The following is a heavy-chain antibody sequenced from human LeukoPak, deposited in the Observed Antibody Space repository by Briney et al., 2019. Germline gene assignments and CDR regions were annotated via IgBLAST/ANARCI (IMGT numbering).Heavy chain of an antibody. V-gene: IGHV3-23*01. Sequence: GGSLRLSCAASGFTFSSYAMSWVRQAPGKGLEWVSAISGSGGSTYYADSVKGRFTISRDNSKNTLYLQMNSLRAEDTAVYYCAKVDGIVVVPAVFNYWGQGTLVTVSS. CDR1: GFTFSSYA. CDR3: AKVDGIVVVPAVFNY. D-gene: IGHD2-2*01. J-gene: IGHJ4*02. CDR2: ISGSGGST.